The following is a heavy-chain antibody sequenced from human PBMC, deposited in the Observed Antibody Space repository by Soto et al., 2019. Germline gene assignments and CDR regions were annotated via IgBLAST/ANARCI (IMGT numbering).Heavy chain of an antibody. V-gene: IGHV3-30*18. J-gene: IGHJ4*02. CDR1: GFTFSSYG. CDR3: AKDPSSGWYGYFDY. Sequence: PWGSLRLSCAASGFTFSSYGMHWVRQAPGKGLEWVAVISYDGSNKYYADSVKGRFTISRDNSKNTLYLQMNSLRAEDTAVYYCAKDPSSGWYGYFDYWGQGTLVTVSS. D-gene: IGHD6-19*01. CDR2: ISYDGSNK.